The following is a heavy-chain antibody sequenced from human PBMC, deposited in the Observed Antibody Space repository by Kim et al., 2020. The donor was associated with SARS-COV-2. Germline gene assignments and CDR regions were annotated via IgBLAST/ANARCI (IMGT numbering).Heavy chain of an antibody. V-gene: IGHV3-73*01. CDR2: IRCKANNYGT. CDR3: TRSPPQTKSYWDAFCM. D-gene: IGHD1-26*01. CDR1: GFSFSDSA. Sequence: GGSLRLSCAASGFSFSDSAMHWVRQASGKGLEWVGRIRCKANNYGTVYSVSVRGRFRISRDDSKNTAFLQMNSLKTEDTAMYYCTRSPPQTKSYWDAFCMCGPR. J-gene: IGHJ3*02.